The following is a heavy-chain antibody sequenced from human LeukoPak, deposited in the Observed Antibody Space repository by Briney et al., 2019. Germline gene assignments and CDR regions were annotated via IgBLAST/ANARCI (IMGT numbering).Heavy chain of an antibody. CDR1: GYTFSAYG. V-gene: IGHV1-18*01. Sequence: ASVKVSCKASGYTFSAYGITWVRQAPGQGLEWMAWTSGTGYNTDYTQRFQGRVSVTTDTSTSTAYLEVRSLRSEDTAIYYCARSQCPDSTSCYYFFYFDFWGQGTPVTVSS. D-gene: IGHD2-2*01. CDR2: TSGTGYNT. J-gene: IGHJ4*02. CDR3: ARSQCPDSTSCYYFFYFDF.